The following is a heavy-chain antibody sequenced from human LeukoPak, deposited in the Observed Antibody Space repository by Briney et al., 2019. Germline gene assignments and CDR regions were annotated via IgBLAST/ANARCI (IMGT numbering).Heavy chain of an antibody. J-gene: IGHJ4*02. CDR3: AKDPLIQSRETYFDY. D-gene: IGHD2-21*01. Sequence: GGSLRLSCAASGFTFDDYAMHWVRQAPGKGLEWVSGISWNSGSIGYADSVKGRFTISRDNAKNSLYLQMNSLRAEDTALYYCAKDPLIQSRETYFDYWGQGTLVTVSS. CDR1: GFTFDDYA. V-gene: IGHV3-9*01. CDR2: ISWNSGSI.